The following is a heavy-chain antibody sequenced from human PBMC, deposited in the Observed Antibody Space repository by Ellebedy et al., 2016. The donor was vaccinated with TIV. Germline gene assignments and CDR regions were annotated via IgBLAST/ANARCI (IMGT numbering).Heavy chain of an antibody. CDR2: IHYSGSTYYNPGST. V-gene: IGHV4-31*03. J-gene: IGHJ4*02. CDR1: GGSITSGAYY. Sequence: SETLSLTXTVSGGSITSGAYYWSWIRQRPGKGLEWMGYIHYSGSTYYNPGSTYYNPSLKSRITISMDTSNNQFSLKLTSVAAADTAVYYCAREGRIRVTATHHWGQGTLVTGSS. D-gene: IGHD2-21*02. CDR3: AREGRIRVTATHH.